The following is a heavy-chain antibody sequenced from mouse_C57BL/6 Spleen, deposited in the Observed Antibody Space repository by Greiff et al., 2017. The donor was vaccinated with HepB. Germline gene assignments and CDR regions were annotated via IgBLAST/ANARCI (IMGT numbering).Heavy chain of an antibody. Sequence: EVQLQESGPGLVKPSQSLSLTCSVTGYSITSGYYWNWIRQFPGNKLEWMGYISYDGSNNYNPSLKNRISITRDTSKNQFFLKLNSVTTEDTATYYCARGVGLGRGDWGQGTTLTVSS. CDR2: ISYDGSN. D-gene: IGHD3-1*01. CDR3: ARGVGLGRGD. V-gene: IGHV3-6*01. J-gene: IGHJ2*01. CDR1: GYSITSGYY.